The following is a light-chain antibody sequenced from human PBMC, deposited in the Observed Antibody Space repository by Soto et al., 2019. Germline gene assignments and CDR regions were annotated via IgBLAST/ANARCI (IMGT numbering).Light chain of an antibody. CDR1: RSDIGAYNY. J-gene: IGLJ2*01. CDR3: TAYTTTNTRA. Sequence: QSVLTQPASVSGSPGQSITISCTGTRSDIGAYNYVSWFQQNPGKAPICMIYDVYSRPSGVSHRFSGSKSANTASLTISGLQAEDEAVYYCTAYTTTNTRALGGGTKLTVL. V-gene: IGLV2-14*01. CDR2: DVY.